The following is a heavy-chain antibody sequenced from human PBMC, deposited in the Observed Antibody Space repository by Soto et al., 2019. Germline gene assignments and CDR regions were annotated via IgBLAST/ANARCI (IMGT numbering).Heavy chain of an antibody. CDR1: GGTFSSYA. V-gene: IGHV1-69*06. CDR3: ASRSVSTMTTVTHFTFFFAMDV. J-gene: IGHJ6*02. Sequence: GASVKVSCKASGGTFSSYAISWVRQAPGQGLEWMGGIIPIFGTANYAQKFQGRVTITADKSTSTAYMELSSLRSEDTAVYYCASRSVSTMTTVTHFTFFFAMDVWGQGTTGTVSS. D-gene: IGHD4-4*01. CDR2: IIPIFGTA.